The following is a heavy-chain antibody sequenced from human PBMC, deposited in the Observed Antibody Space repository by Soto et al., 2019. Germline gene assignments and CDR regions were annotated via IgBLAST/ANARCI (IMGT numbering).Heavy chain of an antibody. CDR2: IYYGGST. V-gene: IGHV4-30-4*01. CDR1: GGSICSGDYY. D-gene: IGHD6-6*01. J-gene: IGHJ4*02. Sequence: SETMYLTCTVSGGSICSGDYYWSWIRQPPGKGLEWIGYIYYGGSTYYNPSLKSRVTISVDTSKNQFSLKLSSVTAADTAVYYCARLRYSSSGINYFDYWGQGTLVTVSS. CDR3: ARLRYSSSGINYFDY.